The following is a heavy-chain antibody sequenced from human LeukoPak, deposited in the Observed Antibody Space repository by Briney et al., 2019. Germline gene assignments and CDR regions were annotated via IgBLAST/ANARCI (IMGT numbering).Heavy chain of an antibody. D-gene: IGHD2-2*01. CDR3: ARANFLYCSSSTCLFDY. CDR2: ISPNDGDT. V-gene: IGHV1-2*02. CDR1: GYTFTGDY. J-gene: IGHJ4*02. Sequence: ASVKVSCKASGYTFTGDYMHWVRHAPGQGFELMGWISPNDGDTNYAQKFQGRVTMTRDTSISTAHMEVSRLRSDDTAVYYCARANFLYCSSSTCLFDYWGQGTLVTVSS.